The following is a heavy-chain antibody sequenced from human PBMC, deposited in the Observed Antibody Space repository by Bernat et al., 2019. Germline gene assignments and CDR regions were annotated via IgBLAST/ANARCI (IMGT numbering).Heavy chain of an antibody. CDR3: ARIVVVPAARCGAVGLFDY. Sequence: QLQLQESGPGLVKPSETLSLTCTVSGGSISSSSYYWGWIRQPPGKGLAWIGSIYSSGSTYYNPSLKIRVTISVDTSKNQFSLKLSSVTAADTAVYYCARIVVVPAARCGAVGLFDYWGQGTLVTVSS. CDR1: GGSISSSSYY. J-gene: IGHJ4*02. V-gene: IGHV4-39*01. CDR2: IYSSGST. D-gene: IGHD2-2*01.